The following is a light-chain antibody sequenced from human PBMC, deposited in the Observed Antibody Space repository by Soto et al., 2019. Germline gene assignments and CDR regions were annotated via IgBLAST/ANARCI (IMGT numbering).Light chain of an antibody. Sequence: EIVMTQSPATLSVSPGERATLSCRPSQSVSSNLAWYQQKPGQAPRLLIYGASTMATGIPARFSGSGSGTECTLTISSLQSEDFAVYYCQQYNNWPPGTFGQGTQVEIK. CDR2: GAS. J-gene: IGKJ1*01. CDR1: QSVSSN. V-gene: IGKV3-15*01. CDR3: QQYNNWPPGT.